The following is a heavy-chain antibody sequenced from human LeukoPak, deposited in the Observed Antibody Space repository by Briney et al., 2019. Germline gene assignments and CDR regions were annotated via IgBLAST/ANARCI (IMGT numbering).Heavy chain of an antibody. J-gene: IGHJ3*02. CDR2: FDPEDGET. CDR3: ATSSMDAFDI. V-gene: IGHV1-24*01. CDR1: GYTLTESS. Sequence: ASVKASCKVSGYTLTESSMHWVRQAPGKGLEWMGGFDPEDGETIYAQKFQGRVTMTEDTSTDTAYMELSSLRSEDTAVYYCATSSMDAFDIWGQGTMVTVSS. D-gene: IGHD2-2*01.